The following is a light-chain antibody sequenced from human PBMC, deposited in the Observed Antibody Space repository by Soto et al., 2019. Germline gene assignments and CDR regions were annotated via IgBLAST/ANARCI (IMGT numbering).Light chain of an antibody. Sequence: DIQMTQSPSTLSASVGDRVTITCRASQSIGNSLAWYQQKPVKAPKLLIYKASSLESGVPSRFSGSGSGTEFTLTISSLQPDEFATYYCQQYNRYPVTFGQGTKLEIK. J-gene: IGKJ2*01. CDR3: QQYNRYPVT. V-gene: IGKV1-5*03. CDR2: KAS. CDR1: QSIGNS.